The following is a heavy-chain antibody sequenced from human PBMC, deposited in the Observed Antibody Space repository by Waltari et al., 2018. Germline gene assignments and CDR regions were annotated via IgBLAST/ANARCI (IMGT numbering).Heavy chain of an antibody. J-gene: IGHJ4*02. V-gene: IGHV4-59*01. Sequence: QVQLQESGPGLVKPSETLSLTCTVSGTSISNYYWTWIRQPPWKGLEWIGYISDSGSTSYNPSLKSRVTISGDTSKNHFSLKLSSVTAADTAVYYCARTSGAAAGKFDYWGQGTLVTVSS. CDR3: ARTSGAAAGKFDY. CDR1: GTSISNYY. CDR2: ISDSGST. D-gene: IGHD6-13*01.